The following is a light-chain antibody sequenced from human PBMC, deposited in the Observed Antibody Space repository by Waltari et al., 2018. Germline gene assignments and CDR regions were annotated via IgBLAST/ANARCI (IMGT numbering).Light chain of an antibody. V-gene: IGKV1-39*01. Sequence: DIDMTQSPSSLSASVGDRVTITCRASQSISGYLHWYQQKPGRAPRLLIFAASNLQNGVPSRFSGSGSGTDFTLTISSLQPEDFATYYCQQSFNRPPTFGGGTKVEVK. CDR1: QSISGY. CDR2: AAS. J-gene: IGKJ4*01. CDR3: QQSFNRPPT.